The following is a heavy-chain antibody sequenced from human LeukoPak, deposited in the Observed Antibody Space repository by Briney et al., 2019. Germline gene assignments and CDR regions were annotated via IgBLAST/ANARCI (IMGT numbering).Heavy chain of an antibody. CDR1: GFTFDDYG. CDR3: ARELYCSGGSCYGDSGAFDI. Sequence: GGSLRLSCAASGFTFDDYGMSWVRQAPGKGLEWVSGINWNGGSTGYADSVKGRFTISRDNAKNSLYLQMNSLRAEDTALYYCARELYCSGGSCYGDSGAFDIWGQGTMVTVSS. CDR2: INWNGGST. D-gene: IGHD2-15*01. V-gene: IGHV3-20*04. J-gene: IGHJ3*02.